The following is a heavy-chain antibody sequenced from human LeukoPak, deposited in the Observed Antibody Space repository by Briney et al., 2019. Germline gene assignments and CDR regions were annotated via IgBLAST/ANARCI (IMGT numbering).Heavy chain of an antibody. J-gene: IGHJ4*02. D-gene: IGHD5-18*01. Sequence: SQTLSLTCAISGDSVSRNNVVWYWIRQSPSRGLEWLGRTYYRSKWYSDYAGFVKSRITINPDTSRNQFSLQLNSVTPEDTALYYCARDNGYHIDYWGQGTLLTVSS. CDR3: ARDNGYHIDY. V-gene: IGHV6-1*01. CDR2: TYYRSKWYS. CDR1: GDSVSRNNVV.